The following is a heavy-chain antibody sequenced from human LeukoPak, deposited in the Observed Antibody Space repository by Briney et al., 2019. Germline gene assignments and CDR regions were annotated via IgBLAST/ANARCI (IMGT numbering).Heavy chain of an antibody. CDR3: ARDTSSIVGPRFDY. Sequence: GGSLRLSCAASGFTFSSYWMSWVRQAPGKGLEGVAIIKQDGSEQYYVDSVKGRFTIFRDNAENSLYLQMNSLRAEDTAVYYCARDTSSIVGPRFDYWGQGTLVTVSS. V-gene: IGHV3-7*01. CDR2: IKQDGSEQ. CDR1: GFTFSSYW. J-gene: IGHJ4*02. D-gene: IGHD1-26*01.